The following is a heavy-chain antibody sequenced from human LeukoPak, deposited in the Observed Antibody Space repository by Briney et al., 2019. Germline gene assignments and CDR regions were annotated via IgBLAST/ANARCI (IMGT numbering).Heavy chain of an antibody. V-gene: IGHV4-4*07. D-gene: IGHD6-19*01. CDR1: DGYTRGYS. J-gene: IGHJ6*04. Sequence: SETLSLTCTVSDGYTRGYSWSWIRQPAGKGLEWIGRIYTSGSTNYNPSLKSRVTMSVDTSNNQFSLKLTSVTAADTAVYYCARVDSSPGDVWGKGTTVTVTS. CDR2: IYTSGST. CDR3: ARVDSSPGDV.